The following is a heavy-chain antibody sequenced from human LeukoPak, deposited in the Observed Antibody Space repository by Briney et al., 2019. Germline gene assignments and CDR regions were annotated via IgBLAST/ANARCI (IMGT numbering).Heavy chain of an antibody. CDR3: AKELKQRRVAGTLYYDYYGMDV. CDR2: ISGSGGST. D-gene: IGHD6-19*01. J-gene: IGHJ6*02. CDR1: GFTFSSYA. V-gene: IGHV3-23*01. Sequence: GGSLRLSCAASGFTFSSYAMSWVRQAPGKGLEWVSAISGSGGSTYYADSVKGRFTISRDNSKNTLYLQMNSLRAEDTAVYYCAKELKQRRVAGTLYYDYYGMDVWGQGTTVTVSS.